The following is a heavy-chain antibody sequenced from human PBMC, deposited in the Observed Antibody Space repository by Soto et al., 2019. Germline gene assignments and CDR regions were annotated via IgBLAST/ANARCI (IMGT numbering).Heavy chain of an antibody. D-gene: IGHD1-7*01. Sequence: QVQLVESGGGVVQPGRSLRLSCAASGFTFSSDGMHWVRQAPGKGLEWVAVISYDGNYQYYVDSVKGRFTISRDNPKNTLYLQMNSLRAEDTAVYYCAKDEISKTIRGDAFNFWGQGTXVXXSX. CDR1: GFTFSSDG. CDR3: AKDEISKTIRGDAFNF. CDR2: ISYDGNYQ. J-gene: IGHJ3*01. V-gene: IGHV3-30*18.